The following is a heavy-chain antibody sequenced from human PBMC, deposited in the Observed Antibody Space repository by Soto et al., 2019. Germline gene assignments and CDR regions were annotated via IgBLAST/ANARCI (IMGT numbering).Heavy chain of an antibody. CDR3: AKVGRSESYSAGMDV. CDR1: GFTFSSYG. CDR2: ISYDGSNK. V-gene: IGHV3-30*18. Sequence: GSLRLSCAASGFTFSSYGMHWVRQAPGKGLEWVAVISYDGSNKYYADSVKGRFTISRDNSKNTLYLQMNSLRAEDTAVYYCAKVGRSESYSAGMDVWGQGTTVTVSS. D-gene: IGHD1-26*01. J-gene: IGHJ6*02.